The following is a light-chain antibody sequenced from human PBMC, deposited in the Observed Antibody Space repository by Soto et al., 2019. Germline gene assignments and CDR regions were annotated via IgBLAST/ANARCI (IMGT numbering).Light chain of an antibody. V-gene: IGLV2-14*01. CDR2: EVS. CDR3: DSSTSSRAYV. J-gene: IGLJ1*01. CDR1: SSDVGGYNY. Sequence: QSFLRKPASVSGSPGQAITISCTGTSSDVGGYNYVSWYQQQSGKAPKLIIHEVSNRPSGVSNRFSGSKSGNTASLTISGLQAEEEADYYCDSSTSSRAYVFGIGTKVTVL.